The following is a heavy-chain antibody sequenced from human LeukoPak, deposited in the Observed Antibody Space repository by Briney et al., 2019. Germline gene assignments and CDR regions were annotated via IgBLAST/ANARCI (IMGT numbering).Heavy chain of an antibody. Sequence: GGSLRLSCADSGFTFSSYSMNWVRQAPGKGLEWVSSISSSSTYIYYADSVKGRFTISRDNAKNSLYLQLNSLRAEDTAVYYCARDRPGTTRSAFDYWGQGTLVTVSS. CDR3: ARDRPGTTRSAFDY. V-gene: IGHV3-21*01. D-gene: IGHD1-1*01. J-gene: IGHJ4*02. CDR1: GFTFSSYS. CDR2: ISSSSTYI.